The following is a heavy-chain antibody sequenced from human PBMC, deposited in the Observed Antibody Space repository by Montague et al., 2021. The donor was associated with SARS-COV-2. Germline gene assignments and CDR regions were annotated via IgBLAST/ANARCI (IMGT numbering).Heavy chain of an antibody. V-gene: IGHV4-61*02. CDR2: IYISGSA. Sequence: TLSLTCTVSGGSINSGNYYWSWIRQHPGKGLGWIGRIYISGSAYYNPSLRSRLTISIDTSKNQFSLTLSSVTAADTAVYYCARDIAVVGLCDLWGQGTLVTVSS. CDR1: GGSINSGNYY. CDR3: ARDIAVVGLCDL. D-gene: IGHD6-19*01. J-gene: IGHJ4*03.